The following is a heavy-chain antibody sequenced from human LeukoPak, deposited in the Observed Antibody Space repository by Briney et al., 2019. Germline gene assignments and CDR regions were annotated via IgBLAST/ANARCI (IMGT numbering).Heavy chain of an antibody. CDR3: ARGSLYNWNYSDYYYYYMDV. V-gene: IGHV4-59*01. J-gene: IGHJ6*03. D-gene: IGHD1-7*01. CDR2: IYYSGST. Sequence: SETLSLTCTVSGGSISSYYWSWIRQPPGKGLEWIGYIYYSGSTNYNPSLERRVTISVDTSKNKFSLMVSSVTAADTAVYYCARGSLYNWNYSDYYYYYMDVWGKGTTVTVSS. CDR1: GGSISSYY.